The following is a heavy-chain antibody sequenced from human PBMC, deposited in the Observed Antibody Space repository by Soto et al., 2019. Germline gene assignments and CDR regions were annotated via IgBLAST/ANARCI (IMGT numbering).Heavy chain of an antibody. D-gene: IGHD3-16*01. CDR1: GFTFSNYA. CDR2: ILSDEINK. Sequence: QVQLVESGGGVVQPGRSLRLSCAASGFTFSNYAMHWVRQAPGKGLEWVAAILSDEINKYSADSVKGRFTISRDNPKNTLYLQMNSRRPEDTDVYYCAIIATSGGGEAFDIWGQGTMVTVSS. V-gene: IGHV3-30-3*01. J-gene: IGHJ3*02. CDR3: AIIATSGGGEAFDI.